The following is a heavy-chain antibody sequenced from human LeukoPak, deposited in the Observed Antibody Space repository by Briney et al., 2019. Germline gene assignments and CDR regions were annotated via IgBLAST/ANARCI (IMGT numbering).Heavy chain of an antibody. J-gene: IGHJ4*02. CDR3: ARPDYYDSIGYFDY. V-gene: IGHV3-30-3*01. Sequence: PGGSLRLSCAASGFTFSSYWMHWARQAPGKGLEWVAVISYDGSNKDYADSVKGRFTVSRDNSKNTLYLQMTSLRPEDTAVYYCARPDYYDSIGYFDYWGQGTLLTVSS. CDR1: GFTFSSYW. CDR2: ISYDGSNK. D-gene: IGHD3-22*01.